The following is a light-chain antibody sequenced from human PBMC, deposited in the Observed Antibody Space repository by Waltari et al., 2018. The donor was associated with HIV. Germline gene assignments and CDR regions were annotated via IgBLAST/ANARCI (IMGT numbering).Light chain of an antibody. CDR2: WAS. CDR1: QNVLYSSNNKNY. Sequence: DIVMTQSPDSLAVSLGERATINCKSSQNVLYSSNNKNYLAWYQQKPGQPPKLLIYWASTRESGVPDRFSGSGSGTDFTLTISSLQAEDVAVYYCQQYYSGPPFAFGPGTKVDIK. CDR3: QQYYSGPPFA. J-gene: IGKJ3*01. V-gene: IGKV4-1*01.